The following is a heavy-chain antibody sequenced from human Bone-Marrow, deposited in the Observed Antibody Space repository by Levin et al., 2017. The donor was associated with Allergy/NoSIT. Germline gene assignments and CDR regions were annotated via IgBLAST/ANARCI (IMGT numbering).Heavy chain of an antibody. V-gene: IGHV1-69*13. J-gene: IGHJ4*02. Sequence: VASVKVSCKASGGTFSSYAISWVRQAPGQGLEWMGGIIPIFGTANYAQKFQGRVTITADESTSTAYMELSSLRSEDTAVYYCARARVYYYDSSGYLNWGQGTLVTVSS. D-gene: IGHD3-22*01. CDR2: IIPIFGTA. CDR1: GGTFSSYA. CDR3: ARARVYYYDSSGYLN.